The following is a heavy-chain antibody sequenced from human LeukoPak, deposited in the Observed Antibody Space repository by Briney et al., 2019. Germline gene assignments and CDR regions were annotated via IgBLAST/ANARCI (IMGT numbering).Heavy chain of an antibody. J-gene: IGHJ4*02. CDR1: GFTFSSYG. CDR3: AKDQWQQLVGKIDY. CDR2: IRYDGSNK. D-gene: IGHD6-13*01. Sequence: GGSLRLSCAASGFTFSSYGMHWVRQAPGKGLEWVAFIRYDGSNKYYADSVKGRFTISRDNSKNTLYLQVNSLRAEDTAVYYCAKDQWQQLVGKIDYWGQGTLVTVSS. V-gene: IGHV3-30*02.